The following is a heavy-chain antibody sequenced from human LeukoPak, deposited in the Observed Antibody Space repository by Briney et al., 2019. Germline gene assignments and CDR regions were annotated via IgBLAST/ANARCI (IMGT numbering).Heavy chain of an antibody. D-gene: IGHD6-13*01. V-gene: IGHV4-34*01. Sequence: SETLSLTCAVYGGSFSGYYWSWIRQPPGKGLEWIGEINHSGSTNYNPSLKSRVTISVDTSKNQFSLKLSSVTAADTAVYYCTPXGIEQQLVRFDYWGQGTLVTVSS. CDR3: TPXGIEQQLVRFDY. J-gene: IGHJ4*02. CDR1: GGSFSGYY. CDR2: INHSGST.